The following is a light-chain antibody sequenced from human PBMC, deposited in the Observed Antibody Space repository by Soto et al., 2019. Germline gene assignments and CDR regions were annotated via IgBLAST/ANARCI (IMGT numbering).Light chain of an antibody. CDR1: QTVSSSF. CDR2: DAS. Sequence: EIVLTQSPGTLSLSPGERATLSCRASQTVSSSFLAWYQHKPGQAPRLLIYDASTRATGIPDRFRGSGSGTDLTLTISRLEPEDFAVYYCQQYGGSPPLYTFGQGTKLEIK. J-gene: IGKJ2*01. CDR3: QQYGGSPPLYT. V-gene: IGKV3-20*01.